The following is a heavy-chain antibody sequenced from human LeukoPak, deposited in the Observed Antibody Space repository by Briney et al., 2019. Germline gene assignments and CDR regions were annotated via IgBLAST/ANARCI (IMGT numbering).Heavy chain of an antibody. CDR1: GGSFSGYY. D-gene: IGHD5-18*01. CDR3: ARVKVNTAMALQYYHYYMDV. CDR2: INHSGST. J-gene: IGHJ6*03. V-gene: IGHV4-34*01. Sequence: KPSETLSLTCAVYGGSFSGYYWSWIRQPPGKGLEWIGEINHSGSTNYNPSLKSRVTISLQPSKNQVSLKVNSVTAADTAVYFCARVKVNTAMALQYYHYYMDVWGKGTTVIVSS.